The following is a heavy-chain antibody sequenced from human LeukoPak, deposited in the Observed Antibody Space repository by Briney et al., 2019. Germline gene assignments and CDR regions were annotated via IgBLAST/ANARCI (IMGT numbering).Heavy chain of an antibody. V-gene: IGHV4-4*09. D-gene: IGHD5-24*01. CDR2: IYTSGST. CDR1: GGSISSYY. Sequence: PSETLSLTCTVSGGSISSYYWSWIRQPPGKGLEWIGYIYTSGSTNYNPSLKSRVTISVDTSKNQFSLKLSSVTAADTAVYYCARHQAETFGYWGQGTLVTVSS. J-gene: IGHJ4*02. CDR3: ARHQAETFGY.